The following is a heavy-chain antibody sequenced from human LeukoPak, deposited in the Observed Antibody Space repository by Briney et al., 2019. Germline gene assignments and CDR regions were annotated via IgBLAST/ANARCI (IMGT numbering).Heavy chain of an antibody. V-gene: IGHV3-23*01. J-gene: IGHJ4*02. CDR2: ISHTGSST. CDR1: GFTFSSSA. D-gene: IGHD6-19*01. Sequence: PGGSLRLSCAASGFTFSSSAMSWVRQAPGKGLEWVSTISHTGSSTYYADSVKGRFTISRDNAKNSLYLQMNSLRAEDTAVYYCAREASSGWYGPDYWGQGTLVTVSS. CDR3: AREASSGWYGPDY.